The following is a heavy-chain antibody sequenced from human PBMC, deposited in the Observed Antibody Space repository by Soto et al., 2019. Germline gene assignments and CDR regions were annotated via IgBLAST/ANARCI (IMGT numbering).Heavy chain of an antibody. CDR1: GGTFSSYA. CDR2: IIPIFGTA. J-gene: IGHJ3*02. D-gene: IGHD2-2*01. V-gene: IGHV1-69*06. Sequence: SVKVSCKASGGTFSSYAISWVRQAPGQGLEWMGGIIPIFGTANYAQKFQGRVTITADKPTSTAYMELSSLRSEDTAVYYCAREVIVVVPAAHAFDIWGQGTMVTVSS. CDR3: AREVIVVVPAAHAFDI.